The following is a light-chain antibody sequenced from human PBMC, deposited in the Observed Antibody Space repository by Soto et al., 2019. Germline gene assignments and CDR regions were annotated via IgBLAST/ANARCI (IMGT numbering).Light chain of an antibody. V-gene: IGKV3-15*01. J-gene: IGKJ5*01. CDR2: GAS. Sequence: IVLPQSHGTLSLSPREGPTLSCRAIQSISSNFLAWYQQKPGQAPRLLIYGASTRATGVPDRFSGTGSGTEFTLTISSLKSEDYGVYYCQQYKSWPPITFGQGTRLEIK. CDR1: QSISSNF. CDR3: QQYKSWPPIT.